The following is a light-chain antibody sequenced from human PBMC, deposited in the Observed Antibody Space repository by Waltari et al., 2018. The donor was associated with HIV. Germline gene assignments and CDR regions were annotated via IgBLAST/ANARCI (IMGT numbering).Light chain of an antibody. V-gene: IGLV3-19*01. J-gene: IGLJ2*01. CDR3: NSRDSSGHVI. CDR1: SLRSYS. Sequence: SSALTQDPAVSVALGQTVRITCQGDSLRSYSANWYLQKPGQAPLLVIYDKNNRPSGIPDRFSGSSSGNAASLTITGAQAEDEADYYCNSRDSSGHVIFGGGTKLTVL. CDR2: DKN.